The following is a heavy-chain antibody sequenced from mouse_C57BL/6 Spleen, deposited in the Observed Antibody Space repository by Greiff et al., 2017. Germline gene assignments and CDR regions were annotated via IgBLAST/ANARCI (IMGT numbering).Heavy chain of an antibody. D-gene: IGHD4-1*01. J-gene: IGHJ3*01. Sequence: EVQLQQSGPELVKPGASVKISCKASGYSFTGYYMNWVKQSPEKSLEWIGEINPSTGGTTYNQKFKAKATLTVDKSSSTAYMQLKSLTSEDSAVYYCARMNWDGCAYWGQETLVTVSA. CDR2: INPSTGGT. V-gene: IGHV1-42*01. CDR3: ARMNWDGCAY. CDR1: GYSFTGYY.